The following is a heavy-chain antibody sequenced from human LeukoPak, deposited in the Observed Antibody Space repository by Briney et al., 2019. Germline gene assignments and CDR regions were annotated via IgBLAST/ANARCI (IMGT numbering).Heavy chain of an antibody. V-gene: IGHV4-59*08. CDR2: ISYSGGT. CDR3: ARLGTFHYYSSGSDDWFDP. J-gene: IGHJ5*02. Sequence: SETLSLTCTVSGTSMRNYYWSWIRQPPGKGLEWIGYISYSGGTNYNPPLRSRLTISVDTSKNQFSLKLGSVTAADTAVYYCARLGTFHYYSSGSDDWFDPWGQGTLVTVSS. CDR1: GTSMRNYY. D-gene: IGHD3-10*01.